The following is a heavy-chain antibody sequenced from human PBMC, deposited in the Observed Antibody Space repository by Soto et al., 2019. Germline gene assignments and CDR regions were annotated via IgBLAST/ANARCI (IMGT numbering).Heavy chain of an antibody. CDR2: INPNSGGT. J-gene: IGHJ5*02. CDR3: ASRLAVAGGDWFDP. CDR1: GYTFTGYY. Sequence: ASVKVSCKASGYTFTGYYMHWVRQAPGQGLEWMGWINPNSGGTNYAQKFQGRVTMTRDTSISTAYMELSRLRSDDTAVYYCASRLAVAGGDWFDPWGQGTLVTVSS. V-gene: IGHV1-2*02. D-gene: IGHD6-19*01.